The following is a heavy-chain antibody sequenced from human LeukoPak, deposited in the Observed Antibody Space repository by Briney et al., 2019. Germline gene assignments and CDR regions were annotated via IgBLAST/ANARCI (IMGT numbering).Heavy chain of an antibody. V-gene: IGHV3-30*02. Sequence: PGXXLRLSCAASGFTFSSYGMHWVRQAPGKGLEWVAFIRYDGSNKYYADSVKGRFTISRDNSKNTLYLQMNSLRAEDTAVYYCAKDRGFGVVPFDYWGQGTLVTVSS. D-gene: IGHD3-3*01. J-gene: IGHJ4*02. CDR2: IRYDGSNK. CDR1: GFTFSSYG. CDR3: AKDRGFGVVPFDY.